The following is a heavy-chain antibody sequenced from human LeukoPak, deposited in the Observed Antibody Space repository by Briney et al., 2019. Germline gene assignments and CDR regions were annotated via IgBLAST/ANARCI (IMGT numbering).Heavy chain of an antibody. Sequence: GGSLRPSCAASGFTFSSYWMSWVRQAPGKGLEWVANIKQDGSEKYYVDSVKGRFTISRDNAKNSLYLQMNSLRAEDTAVYYCARDIEVWASCSDYWGQGTLVTVSS. J-gene: IGHJ4*02. V-gene: IGHV3-7*03. CDR2: IKQDGSEK. D-gene: IGHD2-2*01. CDR1: GFTFSSYW. CDR3: ARDIEVWASCSDY.